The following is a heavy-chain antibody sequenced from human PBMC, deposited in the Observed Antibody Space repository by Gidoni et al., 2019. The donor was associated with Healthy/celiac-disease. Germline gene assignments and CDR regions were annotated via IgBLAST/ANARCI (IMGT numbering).Heavy chain of an antibody. V-gene: IGHV4-39*07. D-gene: IGHD3-10*01. CDR3: GRDIPGSYYKNPLVY. J-gene: IGHJ4*02. Sequence: QVQLQESGPRLVKPSGTLSLTCTVSGASISSSSYSWAWIRQPPGKGLEWIGSIYYGGSTYYNPSLKSRITISVDTSKNQFSLRLSSVTAADTAVYYCGRDIPGSYYKNPLVYWGQGTLVTVSS. CDR2: IYYGGST. CDR1: GASISSSSYS.